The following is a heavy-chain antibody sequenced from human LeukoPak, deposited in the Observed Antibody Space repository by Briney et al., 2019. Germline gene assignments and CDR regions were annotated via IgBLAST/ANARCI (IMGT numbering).Heavy chain of an antibody. J-gene: IGHJ3*02. CDR2: MSPKRGDT. CDR3: ARTNLADCGGECGTDAFDI. D-gene: IGHD2-21*01. Sequence: GASVKVSCKASGYNLRSYDINWVRQATGQGLEWMGWMSPKRGDTGYAQTFQGRITMTRDTSINTAYMELNSLTSEDTAVYYCARTNLADCGGECGTDAFDIWGHGTMVTVSS. CDR1: GYNLRSYD. V-gene: IGHV1-8*01.